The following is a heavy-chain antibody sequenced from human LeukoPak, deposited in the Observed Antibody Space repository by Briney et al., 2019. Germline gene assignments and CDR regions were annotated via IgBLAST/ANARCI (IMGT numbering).Heavy chain of an antibody. J-gene: IGHJ4*02. CDR3: ASGGERGFSYGFET. CDR2: IYYSGGS. D-gene: IGHD5-18*01. Sequence: SETVSLTCTVSGDSVRSYYWIWIRQSPGKGLEWIGYIYYSGGSKYSPSRKSRVSVSVDTSQTQVSLTLTSVTAADTAVYYCASGGERGFSYGFETWGQGTLVTVSS. V-gene: IGHV4-59*02. CDR1: GDSVRSYY.